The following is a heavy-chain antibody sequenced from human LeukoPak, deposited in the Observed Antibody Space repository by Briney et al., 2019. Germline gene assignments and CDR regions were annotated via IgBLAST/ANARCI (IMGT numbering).Heavy chain of an antibody. CDR2: IYYSGST. D-gene: IGHD3-3*01. V-gene: IGHV4-59*12. CDR3: ARVGITIFGVVIGPPYYYYMDV. J-gene: IGHJ6*03. CDR1: GGSISSYY. Sequence: SETLSLTCTVSGGSISSYYWSWIRQPPGKGLEWIGYIYYSGSTTYNPSLKSRVTISVDTSKNQFSLKLSSVTAADTAVYYCARVGITIFGVVIGPPYYYYMDVWGKGTTVTVSS.